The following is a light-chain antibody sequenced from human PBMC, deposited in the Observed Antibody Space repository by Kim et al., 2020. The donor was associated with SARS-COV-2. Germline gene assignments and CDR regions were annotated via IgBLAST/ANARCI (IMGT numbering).Light chain of an antibody. J-gene: IGKJ1*01. CDR2: GAS. Sequence: SPGERAPLSCRASQSVSSSYLAWYQQKPGQAPRLLIYGASSRATGIPDGFSGSGSGTDFTLTISRLEPEDFAVYYCQQYGSSPRTFGQGTKVDIK. V-gene: IGKV3-20*01. CDR1: QSVSSSY. CDR3: QQYGSSPRT.